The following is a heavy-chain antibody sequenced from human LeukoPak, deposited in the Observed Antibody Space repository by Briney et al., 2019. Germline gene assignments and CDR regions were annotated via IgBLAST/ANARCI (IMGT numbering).Heavy chain of an antibody. CDR3: ARVYGIVGTYFDY. CDR2: IYYSGST. D-gene: IGHD1-26*01. Sequence: PSETLSLTCTVSGGSISSYYWSWIRQPPGRGLEWIGYIYYSGSTNYNPSLKSRVTISVDTSKNQFSLKLSSVTAADTAVYYCARVYGIVGTYFDYWGQGTLVTVSS. V-gene: IGHV4-59*01. J-gene: IGHJ4*02. CDR1: GGSISSYY.